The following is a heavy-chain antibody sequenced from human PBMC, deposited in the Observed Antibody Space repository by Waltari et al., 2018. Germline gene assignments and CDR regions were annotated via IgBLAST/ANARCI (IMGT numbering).Heavy chain of an antibody. J-gene: IGHJ4*02. CDR2: FDPEDGET. CDR1: GYTLTELS. Sequence: VQLVQSGAEVKKPGASVKVSCKVSGYTLTELSMHWVRPAPGKGLEWMGGFDPEDGETIYAQKFQGRVTMTEDTSTDTAYMELSSLRSEDTAVYYCVNMADSSRYGDMYYFDYWGQGTLVTVSS. CDR3: VNMADSSRYGDMYYFDY. D-gene: IGHD4-17*01. V-gene: IGHV1-24*01.